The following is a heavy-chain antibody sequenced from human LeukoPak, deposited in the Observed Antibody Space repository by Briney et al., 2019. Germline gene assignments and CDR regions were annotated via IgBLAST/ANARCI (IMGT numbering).Heavy chain of an antibody. CDR1: GGSISSYY. J-gene: IGHJ4*02. CDR3: ARGPYYDILTGYPKPFDY. D-gene: IGHD3-9*01. V-gene: IGHV4-59*01. CDR2: IYYSGST. Sequence: PSETLSLTCTVSGGSISSYYWSWIRQPPGKGLEWIGYIYYSGSTNYSPSLKSRVTISVDTSKNQFSLKLSSVTAADTAVYYCARGPYYDILTGYPKPFDYWGQGTLVTVSS.